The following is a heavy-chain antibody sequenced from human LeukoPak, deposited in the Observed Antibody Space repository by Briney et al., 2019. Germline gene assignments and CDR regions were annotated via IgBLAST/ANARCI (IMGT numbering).Heavy chain of an antibody. CDR3: ARGGVLTAAGTDY. V-gene: IGHV3-7*01. Sequence: XXXPNIKEDGSEKYSVDSVKGRFTISRDNAKSSMYLQMNSLRAEDTAVYYCARGGVLTAAGTDYWGQGTLVTVSS. CDR2: IKEDGSEK. J-gene: IGHJ4*02. D-gene: IGHD6-13*01.